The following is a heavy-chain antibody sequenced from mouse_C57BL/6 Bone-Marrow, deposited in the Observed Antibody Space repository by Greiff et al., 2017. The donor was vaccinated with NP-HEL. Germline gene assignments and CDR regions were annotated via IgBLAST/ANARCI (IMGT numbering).Heavy chain of an antibody. CDR1: GFNIKDDY. CDR3: TTRVTTPFAY. CDR2: IDPENGDT. V-gene: IGHV14-4*01. J-gene: IGHJ3*01. D-gene: IGHD2-2*01. Sequence: EVQRVESGAELVRPGASVKLSCTASGFNIKDDYMHWVKQRPEQGLEWIGWIDPENGDTEYASKFQGKATITADTSSNTAYLQLSSLTSEDTAVYYCTTRVTTPFAYWGQGTLVTVSA.